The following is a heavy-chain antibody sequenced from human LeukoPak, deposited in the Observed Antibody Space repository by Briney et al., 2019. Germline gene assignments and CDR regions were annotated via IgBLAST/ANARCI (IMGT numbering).Heavy chain of an antibody. J-gene: IGHJ4*02. CDR2: ISWNSGSI. V-gene: IGHV3-9*01. Sequence: GGSLRLSCAASGFTFDDYAMHWVRQAPGKGLEWVSGISWNSGSIGYADSVKGRFTISRDNAKNSLYLQMNSLRAEDTALYYCAKALWSTPPTSFDYWAREPWSPSPQ. CDR1: GFTFDDYA. D-gene: IGHD2-2*01. CDR3: AKALWSTPPTSFDY.